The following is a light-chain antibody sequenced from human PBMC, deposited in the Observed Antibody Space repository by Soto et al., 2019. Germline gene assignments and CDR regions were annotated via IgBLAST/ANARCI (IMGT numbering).Light chain of an antibody. CDR1: SSDVGGYTY. J-gene: IGLJ1*01. V-gene: IGLV2-14*01. CDR3: SSYTSSSTLV. CDR2: EVN. Sequence: QSALTQPASVSGSPGQSITISCTGTSSDVGGYTYVSWYQQHPGKAPKLMIYEVNKRPPGVSNRFSGSKSGNTASLTISGLQAEDEADYYCSSYTSSSTLVFGTGTKVTVL.